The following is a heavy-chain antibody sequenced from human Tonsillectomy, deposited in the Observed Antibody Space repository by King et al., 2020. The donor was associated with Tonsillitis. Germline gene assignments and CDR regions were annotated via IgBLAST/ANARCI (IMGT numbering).Heavy chain of an antibody. CDR2: ISWNSGSI. V-gene: IGHV3-9*01. J-gene: IGHJ4*02. CDR3: AKSIYYDSSGYYYPIDY. CDR1: GFTFDDYA. D-gene: IGHD3-22*01. Sequence: VQLVESGGGLVQPGRSLRLSCAASGFTFDDYAMHWVRQVPGKGLEWVSGISWNSGSIDYADSVKGRFTISRDNAKNSLYLQMNRLRSEDTALYYCAKSIYYDSSGYYYPIDYWGQGTLVTVSS.